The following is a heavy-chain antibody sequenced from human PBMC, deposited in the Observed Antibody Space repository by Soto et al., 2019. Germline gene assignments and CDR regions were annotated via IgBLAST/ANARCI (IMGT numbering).Heavy chain of an antibody. CDR2: IIAYNGNT. CDR3: ARDLRSYSTYDFWSGYYGSSYYFDY. J-gene: IGHJ4*02. D-gene: IGHD3-3*01. CDR1: RYTFTSYG. Sequence: GASVKVCCKSRRYTFTSYGISLFRQAHGQWLECMLLIIAYNGNTNYAQKLQGRVTMTTDTSTSTAYMELRSLRSDDTAVYYCARDLRSYSTYDFWSGYYGSSYYFDYWGQGTLVTVSS. V-gene: IGHV1-18*01.